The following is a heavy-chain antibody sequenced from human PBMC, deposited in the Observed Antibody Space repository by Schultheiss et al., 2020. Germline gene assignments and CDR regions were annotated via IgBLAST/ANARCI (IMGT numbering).Heavy chain of an antibody. V-gene: IGHV3-33*01. D-gene: IGHD3-22*01. J-gene: IGHJ5*02. CDR2: IWYDGSNK. CDR3: AIPRDYFDSRGYYHDH. Sequence: GGSLRLSCAASGFTFSSYGMHWVRQAPGKGLEWVAVIWYDGSNKYYADSVKGRFTISRDNSKNTLYLQMNSLRAEDTAVYYCAIPRDYFDSRGYYHDHWGQGTLVTVSS. CDR1: GFTFSSYG.